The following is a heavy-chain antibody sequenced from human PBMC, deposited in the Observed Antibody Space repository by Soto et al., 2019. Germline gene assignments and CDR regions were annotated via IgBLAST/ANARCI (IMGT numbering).Heavy chain of an antibody. CDR3: AREVGATSGWLDT. CDR2: ISASGGLK. V-gene: IGHV3-23*01. D-gene: IGHD1-26*01. J-gene: IGHJ5*02. Sequence: EVQLSESGGDLRQPGGSLSLSCAASGFTFTNYAMTWVRQTPGKGLEWVSGISASGGLKYYADSVQGRFTVSRDNSKNILYLQMDTLRDADTALYYCAREVGATSGWLDTWGQGTQVTVSS. CDR1: GFTFTNYA.